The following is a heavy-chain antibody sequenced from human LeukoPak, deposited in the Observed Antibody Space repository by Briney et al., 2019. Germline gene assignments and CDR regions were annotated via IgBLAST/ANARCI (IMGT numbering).Heavy chain of an antibody. CDR1: GYTFTSYD. J-gene: IGHJ4*02. CDR3: ARDLGDYGGEPDY. CDR2: INPNSGGT. Sequence: ASVKVSCKASGYTFTSYDINWVRQAPGQGLEWMGWINPNSGGTNYAQKFQGRVTMTRDTSISTAYMELSRLRSDDTAVYYCARDLGDYGGEPDYWGQGTLVTVSS. D-gene: IGHD4-17*01. V-gene: IGHV1-2*02.